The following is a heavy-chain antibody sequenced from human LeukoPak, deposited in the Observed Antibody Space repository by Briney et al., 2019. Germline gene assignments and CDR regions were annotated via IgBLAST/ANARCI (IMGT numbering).Heavy chain of an antibody. CDR2: INPSGGST. Sequence: ASVKVSCKASGYTFTSYYMHWVRQAPGQGLEWMGIINPSGGSTSYAQKFQGRVTMTRDTSTSTVYMELSSLRSEDTAVYYCARGGFAGFSPDSSGYYYSGWGQGTLVTVSS. CDR1: GYTFTSYY. V-gene: IGHV1-46*01. CDR3: ARGGFAGFSPDSSGYYYSG. J-gene: IGHJ4*02. D-gene: IGHD3-22*01.